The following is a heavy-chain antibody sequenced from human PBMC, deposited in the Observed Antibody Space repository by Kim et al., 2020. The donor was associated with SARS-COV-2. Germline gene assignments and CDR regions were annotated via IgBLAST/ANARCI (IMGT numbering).Heavy chain of an antibody. V-gene: IGHV4-39*01. Sequence: SETLSLTCTVSGGSISSSSYYWGWIRQPPGKGLEWIGSIYYSGSTYYNPSLKSRVTISVDTSKNQFSLKLSSVTAADTAVYYCARGLTMIVVVIPGGWFEPWGQRTLVTVSS. CDR2: IYYSGST. D-gene: IGHD3-22*01. CDR3: ARGLTMIVVVIPGGWFEP. J-gene: IGHJ5*02. CDR1: GGSISSSSYY.